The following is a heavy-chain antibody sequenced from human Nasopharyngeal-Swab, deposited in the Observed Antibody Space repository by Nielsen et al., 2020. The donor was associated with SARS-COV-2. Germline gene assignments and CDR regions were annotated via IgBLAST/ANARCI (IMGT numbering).Heavy chain of an antibody. CDR2: IIPMLGIA. D-gene: IGHD5-12*01. CDR3: ASCIVATAYGPSHYYYYAMDV. J-gene: IGHJ6*02. V-gene: IGHV1-69*04. CDR1: GDTFNNYA. Sequence: SVKVSCKASGDTFNNYAFSWVRQAPGQGLEWMGRIIPMLGIANYAQKFQGRVTITADKSTSTAYMELSSLRSEDAAVYYCASCIVATAYGPSHYYYYAMDVWGQGTTVTVSS.